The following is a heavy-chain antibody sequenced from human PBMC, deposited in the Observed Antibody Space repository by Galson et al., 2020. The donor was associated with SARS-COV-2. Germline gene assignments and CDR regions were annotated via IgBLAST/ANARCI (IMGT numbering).Heavy chain of an antibody. CDR2: IFSNDEK. V-gene: IGHV2-26*01. D-gene: IGHD2-15*01. Sequence: SGPTLVKPTETLTLTCTVSGFSLNNARLGVSWIRQPPGKALEWVAHIFSNDEKSYSPSLKSRLTISKDTSKSQVVLTLTNMDPMDTATYFCARRYGGTRSVYWFDYWGQGTLVTVSS. J-gene: IGHJ4*02. CDR1: GFSLNNARLG. CDR3: ARRYGGTRSVYWFDY.